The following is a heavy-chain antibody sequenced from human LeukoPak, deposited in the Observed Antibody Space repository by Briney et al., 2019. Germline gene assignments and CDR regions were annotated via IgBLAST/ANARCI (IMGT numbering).Heavy chain of an antibody. Sequence: PSETLSLTCTVSGGSISSYYWSWIRQPPGKGLEWIGYIYYSGSTNYNPSLKSRVTISVDTSKNQFSLKLSSVTAADTAVYYCARGDLDSYPYYYGMDVWGQGTTVTVSS. J-gene: IGHJ6*02. D-gene: IGHD2-21*01. CDR3: ARGDLDSYPYYYGMDV. CDR2: IYYSGST. CDR1: GGSISSYY. V-gene: IGHV4-59*01.